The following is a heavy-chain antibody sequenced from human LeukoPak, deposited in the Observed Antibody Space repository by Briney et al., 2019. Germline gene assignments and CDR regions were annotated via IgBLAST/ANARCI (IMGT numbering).Heavy chain of an antibody. D-gene: IGHD4-17*01. CDR1: GGSIRSDY. Sequence: SETLSLTCSVSGGSIRSDYWNWLRQPPGKGLQWIGYIHYSGTTNYSPSLKSRVTMSIATSKNQFTLKLTSVTAADTAVYYCARSAYGEQPFDYWGQGTLLTVSS. CDR3: ARSAYGEQPFDY. CDR2: IHYSGTT. V-gene: IGHV4-59*01. J-gene: IGHJ4*02.